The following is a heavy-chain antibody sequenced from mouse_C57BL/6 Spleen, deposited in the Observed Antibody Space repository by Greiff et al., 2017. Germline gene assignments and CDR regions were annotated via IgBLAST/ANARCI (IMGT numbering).Heavy chain of an antibody. Sequence: EVKLVESGGDLVKPGGSLKLSCAASGFTFSSYGMSWVRQTPDKRLEWVATISSGGSYTYYPDSVKGRFTISRDNAKNTLYLQMSSLKSEDTAMYYCARQGVTTRNWFAYWGQGTLVTVSA. D-gene: IGHD2-2*01. J-gene: IGHJ3*01. CDR3: ARQGVTTRNWFAY. V-gene: IGHV5-6*01. CDR2: ISSGGSYT. CDR1: GFTFSSYG.